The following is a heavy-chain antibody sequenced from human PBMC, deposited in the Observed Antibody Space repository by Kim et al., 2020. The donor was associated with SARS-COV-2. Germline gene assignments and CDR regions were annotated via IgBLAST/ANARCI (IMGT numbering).Heavy chain of an antibody. V-gene: IGHV4-59*01. D-gene: IGHD1-7*01. CDR3: ARDHKAGNTVWFDP. Sequence: YNPALKSRVIISADTSKNQLSLKLNSVTTADTAMYYCARDHKAGNTVWFDPWGQGTLVTVSS. J-gene: IGHJ5*02.